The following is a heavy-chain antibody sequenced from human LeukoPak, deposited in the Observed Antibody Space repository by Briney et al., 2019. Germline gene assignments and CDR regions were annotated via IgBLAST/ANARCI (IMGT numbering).Heavy chain of an antibody. J-gene: IGHJ3*02. CDR2: ISSSRSTI. V-gene: IGHV3-48*03. D-gene: IGHD2/OR15-2a*01. CDR1: GFTYSSHE. CDR3: ARAVNNAFDI. Sequence: GGSLRLSCAASGFTYSSHEMNWARQAPGKGGVLISDISSSRSTIHDEGSVKGRFTISRDNAKIQLYLLMDSLRAEDTGVYYCARAVNNAFDIWGQGTMVTVSS.